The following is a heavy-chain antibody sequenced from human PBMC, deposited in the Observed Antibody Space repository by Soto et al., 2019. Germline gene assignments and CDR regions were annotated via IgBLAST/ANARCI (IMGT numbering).Heavy chain of an antibody. J-gene: IGHJ6*03. CDR3: ARFSWYDGDSITNYYMDF. D-gene: IGHD6-13*01. Sequence: LQESGPGLVKPSETLSLTCSVFCDSISSRSYYWAWIRRPPGMGLEWIASISDTGNTYYNPSPTSRAAISGDTSKNQFSLNLSFVTAADTAVYYCARFSWYDGDSITNYYMDFWGNGATVTVSS. V-gene: IGHV4-39*01. CDR2: ISDTGNT. CDR1: CDSISSRSYY.